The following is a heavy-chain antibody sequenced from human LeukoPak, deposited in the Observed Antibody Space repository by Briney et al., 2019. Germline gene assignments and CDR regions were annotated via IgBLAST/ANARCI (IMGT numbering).Heavy chain of an antibody. Sequence: ASVKVSCKASGYTFTGYYMHWVRQAPGQGLEWMGWINPNSGGTNYAQKFQRRVTMNRDTSISTAYMELSRLRSDDTAVYYCARERADIVVVVAAIYYYGMDVWGQGTTVTVSS. J-gene: IGHJ6*02. V-gene: IGHV1-2*02. D-gene: IGHD2-15*01. CDR2: INPNSGGT. CDR3: ARERADIVVVVAAIYYYGMDV. CDR1: GYTFTGYY.